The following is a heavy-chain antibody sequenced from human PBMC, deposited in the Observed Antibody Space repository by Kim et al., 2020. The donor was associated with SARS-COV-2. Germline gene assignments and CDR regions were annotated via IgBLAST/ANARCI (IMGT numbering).Heavy chain of an antibody. J-gene: IGHJ4*02. Sequence: SETLSLTCAVYGGSFSGYYWSWIRQPPGKGLEWIGEINHSGSTNYNPSLKSRVTISVDTSKNQFSLKLSSVTAADTAVYYCARGEAAAGPPFDYWGQGTLVTVSS. CDR1: GGSFSGYY. CDR3: ARGEAAAGPPFDY. D-gene: IGHD6-13*01. V-gene: IGHV4-34*01. CDR2: INHSGST.